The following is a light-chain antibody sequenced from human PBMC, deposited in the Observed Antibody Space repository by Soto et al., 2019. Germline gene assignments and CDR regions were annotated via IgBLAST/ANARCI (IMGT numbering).Light chain of an antibody. CDR3: TSYAGTYSFFYV. CDR1: SSDVGTYNL. V-gene: IGLV2-23*03. CDR2: EGN. Sequence: QSVLTQPASVSGSPGESITISCTGTSSDVGTYNLVTWYQQHPGKVPKLILYEGNKRPSGVPSRFSASKSGNTASLTVSGLQAEDEADYYCTSYAGTYSFFYVFGTGTKVTVL. J-gene: IGLJ1*01.